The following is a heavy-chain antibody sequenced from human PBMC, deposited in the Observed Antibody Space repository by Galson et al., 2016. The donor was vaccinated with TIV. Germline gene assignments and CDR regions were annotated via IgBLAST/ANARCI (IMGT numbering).Heavy chain of an antibody. Sequence: SLRLSCAASGFTVSSNYMNWVRQAPGKGLVWVSRIGSDGSSTLYADSVKGRFTISRDNAKNTLYLQMSSLRAEDTALYYCTRDEPSYNYVLDVWGQGTTVTVSS. D-gene: IGHD1-14*01. V-gene: IGHV3-74*01. CDR2: IGSDGSST. CDR3: TRDEPSYNYVLDV. CDR1: GFTVSSNY. J-gene: IGHJ6*02.